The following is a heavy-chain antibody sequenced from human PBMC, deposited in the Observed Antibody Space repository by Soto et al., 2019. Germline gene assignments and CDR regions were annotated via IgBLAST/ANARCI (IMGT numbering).Heavy chain of an antibody. CDR3: AKDIHPGRDTYHYGADY. Sequence: QVQLVESGGGVVQPGTSLTLSCSASGFIFSNYGMHWVRQAPGKGLEWVSIISYDGSRKHYIDSVKGRFTISRDNSNNTLDLQMNSLRAEDTAVYYCAKDIHPGRDTYHYGADYWGQGTLVAVSS. J-gene: IGHJ4*02. CDR1: GFIFSNYG. CDR2: ISYDGSRK. V-gene: IGHV3-30*18. D-gene: IGHD5-12*01.